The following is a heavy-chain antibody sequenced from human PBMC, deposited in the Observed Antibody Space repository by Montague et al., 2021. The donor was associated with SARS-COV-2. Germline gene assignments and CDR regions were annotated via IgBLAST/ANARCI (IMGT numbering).Heavy chain of an antibody. CDR3: ARIPVGSKYYFDF. CDR2: TYYRSKWYN. CDR1: GDSVSSNIAT. Sequence: CAISGDSVSSNIATWNWIRQSPSRGLEWLGRTYYRSKWYNDYAESVKSRITIDPDTSKHQFSLHPNSVTPEDTAVYYCARIPVGSKYYFDFRGQGTLVTVSS. J-gene: IGHJ4*02. D-gene: IGHD2-2*01. V-gene: IGHV6-1*01.